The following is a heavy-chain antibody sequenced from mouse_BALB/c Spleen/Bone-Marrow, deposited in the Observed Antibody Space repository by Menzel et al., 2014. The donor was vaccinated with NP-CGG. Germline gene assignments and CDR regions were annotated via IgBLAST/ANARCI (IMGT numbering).Heavy chain of an antibody. J-gene: IGHJ2*01. Sequence: EVQLQQSGAELVKPGASVKLSCTASGLNIKDTYMHWGKQRPEQGLEWIGRIDPASGNTKYDPKFQGKATITADTSSNTAYLQLSSLTSEDTAVYYCARFPYDYGGGDYWGQGTTLTVSS. CDR2: IDPASGNT. CDR1: GLNIKDTY. D-gene: IGHD2-4*01. V-gene: IGHV14-3*02. CDR3: ARFPYDYGGGDY.